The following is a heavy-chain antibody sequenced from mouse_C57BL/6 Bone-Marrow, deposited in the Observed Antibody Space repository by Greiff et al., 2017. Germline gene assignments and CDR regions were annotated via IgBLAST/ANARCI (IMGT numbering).Heavy chain of an antibody. CDR3: ARTPYYYGSSFFDY. V-gene: IGHV5-4*01. CDR2: ISDGGSYT. Sequence: EVQLVESGGGLVKPGGSLKLSCAASGFTFSSYAMSWVRQTPEKRLEWVATISDGGSYTYYPDNVKGRFTISRDNAKNNLYLQMSHLKSEDTAMYYCARTPYYYGSSFFDYWGQGTTLTVSS. CDR1: GFTFSSYA. J-gene: IGHJ2*01. D-gene: IGHD1-1*01.